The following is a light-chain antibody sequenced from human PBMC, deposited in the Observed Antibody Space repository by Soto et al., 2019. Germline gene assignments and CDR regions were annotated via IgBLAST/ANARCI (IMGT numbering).Light chain of an antibody. J-gene: IGKJ1*01. CDR3: QQIDSYPRT. CDR2: TTS. V-gene: IGKV1-9*01. CDR1: QGISSS. Sequence: IQLTQSPSSLPASVGDRVTITSRAGQGISSSLAWYQQKPGKAPNLLISTTSNLQTGVPSRFSGSGSGTDFALTISSLQPEDFATYYCQQIDSYPRTFGQGTKVEV.